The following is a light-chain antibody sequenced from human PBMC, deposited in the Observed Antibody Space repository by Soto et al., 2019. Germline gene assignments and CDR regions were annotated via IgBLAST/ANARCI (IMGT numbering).Light chain of an antibody. Sequence: VLTQSSSASASLGSSVKLTCTLSSGHSGYLIAWHQQQPGKAPRYLMKVEGGGDYNKGSGIPDRFSGSSSGADRYLTISNLQFEDEADYYCETWDSNLRLFGGGTKLTVL. J-gene: IGLJ2*01. CDR1: SGHSGYL. CDR2: VEGGGDY. CDR3: ETWDSNLRL. V-gene: IGLV4-60*02.